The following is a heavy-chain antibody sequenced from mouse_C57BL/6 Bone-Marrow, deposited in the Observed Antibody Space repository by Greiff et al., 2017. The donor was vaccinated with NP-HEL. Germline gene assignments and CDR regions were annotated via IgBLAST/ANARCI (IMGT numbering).Heavy chain of an antibody. CDR3: TRFRGSRIAMDY. J-gene: IGHJ4*01. CDR2: IYPGNSDT. D-gene: IGHD1-1*01. CDR1: GYTFTSYW. Sequence: EVQLQQSGTVLARPGATVKMSCKTSGYTFTSYWMHWVKQRPGQGLEWIGAIYPGNSDTSYNQKFKGKAKLTAVTSASTAYMELSSLTKEDSAVYYCTRFRGSRIAMDYWGQGTSVTVSS. V-gene: IGHV1-5*01.